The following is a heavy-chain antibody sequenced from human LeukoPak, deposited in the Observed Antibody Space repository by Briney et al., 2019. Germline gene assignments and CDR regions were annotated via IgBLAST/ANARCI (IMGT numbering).Heavy chain of an antibody. Sequence: SGPTLVKPTQTLTLTCTFSAFSLSTNGVGVGWIRQPPVKALEWLALIYCNDEKRYSPSLKSRLTITKETSKNQVVLTMTNMDSVDTATYYCAHVNSYYDFWSGYYKDYYYMDVWGKGTTVTVSS. D-gene: IGHD3-3*01. V-gene: IGHV2-5*01. CDR2: IYCNDEK. CDR3: AHVNSYYDFWSGYYKDYYYMDV. CDR1: AFSLSTNGVG. J-gene: IGHJ6*03.